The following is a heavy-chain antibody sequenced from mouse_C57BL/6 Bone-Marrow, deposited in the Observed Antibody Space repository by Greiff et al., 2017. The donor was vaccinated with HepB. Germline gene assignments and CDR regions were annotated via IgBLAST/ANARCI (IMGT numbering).Heavy chain of an antibody. CDR3: ASPNYYGSSYWYFDV. Sequence: QVQLQQSGAELVKPGASVKISCKASGYAFSSYWMNWVKQRPGKGLEWIGQLYPGDGDTNYNGKFKGKATLTADKSSSTAYMQLSSLTSEDSAVYFWASPNYYGSSYWYFDVWGTGTTVTVSS. D-gene: IGHD1-1*01. J-gene: IGHJ1*03. CDR1: GYAFSSYW. V-gene: IGHV1-80*01. CDR2: LYPGDGDT.